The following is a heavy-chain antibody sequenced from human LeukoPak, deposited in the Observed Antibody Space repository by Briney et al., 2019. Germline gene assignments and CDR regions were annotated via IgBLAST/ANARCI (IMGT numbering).Heavy chain of an antibody. V-gene: IGHV4-61*02. Sequence: SETLSLTCTVSGDSLTSGSRYWSWIRQPAGKGLEWIGRIYTSGSTNYNPSLKSRVTISVDKSKNQFSLKLSSVTAADTAVYYCARETGFYYFDYWGQGTLVTVSS. D-gene: IGHD3-3*01. CDR1: GDSLTSGSRY. CDR3: ARETGFYYFDY. J-gene: IGHJ4*02. CDR2: IYTSGST.